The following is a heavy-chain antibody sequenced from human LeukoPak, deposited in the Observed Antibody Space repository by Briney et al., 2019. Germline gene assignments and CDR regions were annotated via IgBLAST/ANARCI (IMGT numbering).Heavy chain of an antibody. CDR1: GHTPNTYG. CDR2: IFSYTGQT. CDR3: ANVAKGRFFFYDMDV. D-gene: IGHD3-3*01. J-gene: IGHJ6*03. V-gene: IGHV1-18*01. Sequence: ASVKVSCKASGHTPNTYGFTWVRQAPGQGLEWIGWIFSYTGQTKYADKFQARVTMTLDTSKTTAYLDLRSLRSDDTAVYFCANVAKGRFFFYDMDVWGEGTTVTVS.